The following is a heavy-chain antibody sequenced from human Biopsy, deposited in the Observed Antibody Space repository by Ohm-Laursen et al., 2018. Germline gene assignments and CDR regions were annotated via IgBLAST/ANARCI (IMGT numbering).Heavy chain of an antibody. CDR1: GFIFSTYT. J-gene: IGHJ4*02. Sequence: SLRLSCAASGFIFSTYTLNWVRQAPGEGLEWVSSISSRSSDIYYADSVKGRFTISRDNTESSPYLQMNNLTAEDTAVYYCARGYSVWGQGTLVTVSS. CDR3: ARGYSV. D-gene: IGHD5-18*01. CDR2: ISSRSSDI. V-gene: IGHV3-21*01.